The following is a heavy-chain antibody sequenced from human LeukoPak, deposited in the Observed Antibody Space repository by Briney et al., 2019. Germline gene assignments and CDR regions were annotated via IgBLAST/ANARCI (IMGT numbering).Heavy chain of an antibody. J-gene: IGHJ4*02. V-gene: IGHV4-38-2*02. Sequence: SETLSLTCTVSGYSISSTYYWGWIRQPPGKGLEWIGEINHSGSTNYNPSLKSRVTISVDTSKNQFSLKLSSVTAADTAVYYCARHWRTYYYGSGSEGGYFDYWGQGTLVTVSS. CDR1: GYSISSTYY. CDR2: INHSGST. CDR3: ARHWRTYYYGSGSEGGYFDY. D-gene: IGHD3-10*01.